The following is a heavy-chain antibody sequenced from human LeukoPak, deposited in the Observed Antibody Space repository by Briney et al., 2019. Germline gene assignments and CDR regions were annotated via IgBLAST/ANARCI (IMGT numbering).Heavy chain of an antibody. CDR3: ARVEPGYYYYYYMDV. Sequence: SETLSLTCTVSGGSINNYYWSWIRQPPGKGLEWIGYIYYSGSTNYNPSLKSRVTISVDTSKNQFSLKLSSVTPADTAVYYCARVEPGYYYYYYMDVWGKGTTVTVSS. D-gene: IGHD1-26*01. V-gene: IGHV4-59*01. CDR2: IYYSGST. CDR1: GGSINNYY. J-gene: IGHJ6*03.